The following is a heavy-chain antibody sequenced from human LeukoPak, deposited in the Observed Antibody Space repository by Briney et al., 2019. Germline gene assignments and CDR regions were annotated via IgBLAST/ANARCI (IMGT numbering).Heavy chain of an antibody. D-gene: IGHD1-7*01. CDR1: GFTFSSYS. J-gene: IGHJ4*02. V-gene: IGHV3-21*01. CDR2: ISSSSSYI. Sequence: GGSLRLSCAASGFTFSSYSMNWVRQAPGKGLEWVSSISSSSSYIYYADSVKGRFTISRDNAKNSLYLQMNSLRAEDTAVYYCASLPRGTLTYWGQGTLVTVSS. CDR3: ASLPRGTLTY.